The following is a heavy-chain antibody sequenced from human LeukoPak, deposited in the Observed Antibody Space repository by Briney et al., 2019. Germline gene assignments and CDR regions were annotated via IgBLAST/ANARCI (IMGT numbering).Heavy chain of an antibody. Sequence: PVKVSCKASGGTFSSYAISWVRQAPGQGLEWMGRIIPIFGTANYAQKFQGRVTITTDESTSTAYMELSSLRSEDTAVYYCARERTTVGDPDYFDYWGQGTLVTVSS. CDR1: GGTFSSYA. D-gene: IGHD4-23*01. CDR3: ARERTTVGDPDYFDY. V-gene: IGHV1-69*05. CDR2: IIPIFGTA. J-gene: IGHJ4*02.